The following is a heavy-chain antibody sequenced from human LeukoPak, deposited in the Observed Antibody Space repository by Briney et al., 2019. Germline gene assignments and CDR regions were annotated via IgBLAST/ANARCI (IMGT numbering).Heavy chain of an antibody. V-gene: IGHV3-48*02. J-gene: IGHJ3*02. CDR3: ARAAPYYYDSSGYSAFDS. CDR2: ISSTSSTI. D-gene: IGHD3-22*01. CDR1: GFTFRSYS. Sequence: PGGSLRLSCAASGFTFRSYSMHWVRQAPGKGLEWVSYISSTSSTIYYADSVKGRFTISRDNAKNSLYLQMNSLRYEDTAVYYCARAAPYYYDSSGYSAFDSWGQGTMVTVSA.